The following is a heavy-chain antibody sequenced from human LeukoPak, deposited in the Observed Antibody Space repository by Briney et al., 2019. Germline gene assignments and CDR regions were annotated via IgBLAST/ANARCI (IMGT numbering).Heavy chain of an antibody. J-gene: IGHJ4*02. D-gene: IGHD6-6*01. Sequence: SETLSLTCSVSGGSISSSRYYWGWIRQPPGKGLEWIGSINYSGYTYYNASLKSRVTISVDTSKNQFSLKLSSVTAADTAVYYCASPSSSSSTYDYWGQGTLVTVSS. CDR3: ASPSSSSSTYDY. V-gene: IGHV4-39*01. CDR1: GGSISSSRYY. CDR2: INYSGYT.